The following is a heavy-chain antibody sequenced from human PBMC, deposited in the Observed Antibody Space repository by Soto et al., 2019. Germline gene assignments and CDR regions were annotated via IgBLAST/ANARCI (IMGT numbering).Heavy chain of an antibody. CDR3: ARVDGWQGPFDY. Sequence: QVQLVQSGAEVKKPGASVKVSCKASGYTFTSYGISWVRQAPGQGLEWMGWISASNGNTNYAPKRQGRVTITTDTCTSTAYMELSSLRSDDTAVYYCARVDGWQGPFDYWGQGTLVTVSS. CDR1: GYTFTSYG. CDR2: ISASNGNT. V-gene: IGHV1-18*01. D-gene: IGHD6-19*01. J-gene: IGHJ4*02.